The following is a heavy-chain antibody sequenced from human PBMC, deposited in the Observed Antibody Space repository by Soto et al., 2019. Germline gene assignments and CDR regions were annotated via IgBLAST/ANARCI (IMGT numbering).Heavy chain of an antibody. V-gene: IGHV3-30*18. CDR3: AKDSCSGGSCYSSDY. CDR1: GFTFSSYG. CDR2: ISYDGSNK. J-gene: IGHJ4*02. Sequence: GGSLRLSCAASGFTFSSYGMHWVRQAPGKGLEWVAVISYDGSNKYYADSVKGRFTISRDNSKNTLYLQMNSLRAEDTAVYYCAKDSCSGGSCYSSDYWGQGTLVTVSS. D-gene: IGHD2-15*01.